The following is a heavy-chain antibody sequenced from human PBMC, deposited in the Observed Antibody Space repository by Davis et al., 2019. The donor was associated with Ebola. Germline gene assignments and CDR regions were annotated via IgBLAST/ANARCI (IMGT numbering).Heavy chain of an antibody. Sequence: AASVKVSCKASGGTFSSYAISWVRQAPGQGLEWMGGIIPIFGTANYAQKFQGRVTITADKSTSTAYMELSSLRSEDTAVYYCARDWLHDAFDIWGQGTMVTVSS. V-gene: IGHV1-69*06. J-gene: IGHJ3*02. CDR3: ARDWLHDAFDI. CDR1: GGTFSSYA. CDR2: IIPIFGTA. D-gene: IGHD5-12*01.